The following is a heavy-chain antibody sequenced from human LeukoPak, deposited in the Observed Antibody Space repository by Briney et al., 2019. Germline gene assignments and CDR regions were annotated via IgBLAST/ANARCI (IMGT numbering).Heavy chain of an antibody. J-gene: IGHJ6*02. V-gene: IGHV1-18*04. CDR3: ARGVGYSSSCLGVRGYYYYYGMDV. CDR1: CYAFFSYD. Sequence: ASVKVSCKDSCYAFFSYDSSCVRQAPGQGLEWMGWISAYNGNTNYAQKLQGRVTMTTDTSTSTAYMELRSLRSDDTAVYYCARGVGYSSSCLGVRGYYYYYGMDVGGQGTTVTVSS. CDR2: ISAYNGNT. D-gene: IGHD6-13*01.